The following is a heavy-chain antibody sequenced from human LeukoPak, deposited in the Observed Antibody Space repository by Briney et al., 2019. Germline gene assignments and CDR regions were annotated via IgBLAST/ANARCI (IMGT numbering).Heavy chain of an antibody. D-gene: IGHD1-26*01. Sequence: GGSLRLSCAASGFTFSSYWMSWVRQAPAKGLEWVANIKQDGSEKYYVDSVKGRFTISRDNAKNSLYLQMNSLRAEDTAVYYCARDRSGDSGSYFDYWGQGTLVTVSS. J-gene: IGHJ4*02. CDR1: GFTFSSYW. CDR3: ARDRSGDSGSYFDY. V-gene: IGHV3-7*01. CDR2: IKQDGSEK.